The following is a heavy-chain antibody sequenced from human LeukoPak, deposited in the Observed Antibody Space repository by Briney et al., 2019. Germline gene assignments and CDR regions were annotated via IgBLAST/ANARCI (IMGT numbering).Heavy chain of an antibody. V-gene: IGHV4-61*02. J-gene: IGHJ5*02. CDR2: IYTSGST. Sequence: SETLSLTCTVSGGSISSGSYQWSWIRQPARKGLEWIGRIYTSGSTNYNPSLKSRVTISVDTSKNQFSLKLSSVTAADTAVYYCARGPRWELASWFGPWGQGTLVTVSS. CDR3: ARGPRWELASWFGP. D-gene: IGHD1-26*01. CDR1: GGSISSGSYQ.